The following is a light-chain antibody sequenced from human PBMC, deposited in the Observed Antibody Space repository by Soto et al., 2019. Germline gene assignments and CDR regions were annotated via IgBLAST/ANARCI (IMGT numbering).Light chain of an antibody. Sequence: QSVLTQPPSVSGAPGQRVTISCTESSSNIGAGYDVHWYQQLPGTAPKLLIYGNSNRPSGVPDRFSGSKSGTSASLAITGLQAGDEADYYCQPYDSSLSGWVFGGGTKLTVL. CDR2: GNS. CDR3: QPYDSSLSGWV. CDR1: SSNIGAGYD. V-gene: IGLV1-40*01. J-gene: IGLJ3*02.